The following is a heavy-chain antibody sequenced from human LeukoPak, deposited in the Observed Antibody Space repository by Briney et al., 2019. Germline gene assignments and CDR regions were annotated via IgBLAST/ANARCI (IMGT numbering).Heavy chain of an antibody. CDR3: ARGYCGGDCYSIGAFDI. D-gene: IGHD2-21*02. Sequence: SETLSPTCTVSGGSISSSSYYWGWIRQPPGKGLEWIGGIYYSGSTYYNPSPKRRVTISVDKSKNQCSLKLSAVTAADTAVYYCARGYCGGDCYSIGAFDIWGQGTMVTVSS. CDR2: IYYSGST. V-gene: IGHV4-39*01. J-gene: IGHJ3*02. CDR1: GGSISSSSYY.